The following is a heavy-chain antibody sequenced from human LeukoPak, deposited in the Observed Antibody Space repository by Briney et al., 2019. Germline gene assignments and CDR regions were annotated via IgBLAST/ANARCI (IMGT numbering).Heavy chain of an antibody. CDR1: GYTFTSYG. J-gene: IGHJ3*02. D-gene: IGHD3-22*01. CDR3: ARRGYYYDSSGYSVLGI. V-gene: IGHV1-69*13. CDR2: IIPIFGTA. Sequence: SVKVSCKASGYTFTSYGISWVRQAPGQGLEWMGGIIPIFGTANYAQKFQGRVTITADESTSTAYMELSSLRSEDTAVYYCARRGYYYDSSGYSVLGIWGQGTMVTVSS.